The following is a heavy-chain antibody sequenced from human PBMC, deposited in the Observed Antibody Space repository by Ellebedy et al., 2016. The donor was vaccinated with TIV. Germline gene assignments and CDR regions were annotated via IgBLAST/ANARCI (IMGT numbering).Heavy chain of an antibody. J-gene: IGHJ5*02. Sequence: GESLKISXVASGFTFSNYWMHWVRQAPGKGLDWVANIKEDGSTIYYVDSVKGRFTISRDNAKNSLYLQMNSLRTEDTAVYYCARAIGSGDGTWGQGALVTVPS. CDR1: GFTFSNYW. CDR2: IKEDGSTI. D-gene: IGHD2-15*01. V-gene: IGHV3-7*01. CDR3: ARAIGSGDGT.